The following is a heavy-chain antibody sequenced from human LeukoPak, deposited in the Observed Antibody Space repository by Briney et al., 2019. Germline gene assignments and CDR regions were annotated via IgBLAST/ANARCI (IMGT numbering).Heavy chain of an antibody. Sequence: SQTLSLTCATSGDSVSSDRAAWNWIRQFPSTGLEWLGRTYYRSKWYTEYAVSVKSRITINPDTSKNHFSLQLNSVTPEDTAVYYCARDQWALNSWGQGTLVTVSS. J-gene: IGHJ4*02. D-gene: IGHD1-26*01. CDR2: TYYRSKWYT. CDR3: ARDQWALNS. CDR1: GDSVSSDRAA. V-gene: IGHV6-1*01.